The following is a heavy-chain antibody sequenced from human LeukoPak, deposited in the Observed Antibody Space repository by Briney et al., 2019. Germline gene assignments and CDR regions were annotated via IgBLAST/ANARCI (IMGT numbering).Heavy chain of an antibody. CDR1: GFSFGSYW. Sequence: GGSLRLSCAASGFSFGSYWMHWVRQAPGKGLEWVAFIQYDESLKCYLGSVKGRFATSRDNSKNTVYLQMNSLRVEDTAVYYCAKDQGVVGSYDAWGQGTLVTVSS. CDR2: IQYDESLK. J-gene: IGHJ5*02. CDR3: AKDQGVVGSYDA. D-gene: IGHD3-10*01. V-gene: IGHV3-30*02.